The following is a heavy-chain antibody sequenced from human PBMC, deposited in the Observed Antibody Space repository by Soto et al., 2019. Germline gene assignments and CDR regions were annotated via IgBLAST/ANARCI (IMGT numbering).Heavy chain of an antibody. CDR2: MSYDGTNT. Sequence: PGGSLRLSCTASGFMFSAYAMLWVRQAPGKGLEWVAAMSYDGTNTYYADSLKGRSTISRDNSKNTLFLQMSSLTADDSAVYYCARDPSPYTSGWYGIDFWGLGTLVTVSS. CDR1: GFMFSAYA. J-gene: IGHJ4*01. V-gene: IGHV3-30-3*01. CDR3: ARDPSPYTSGWYGIDF. D-gene: IGHD6-19*01.